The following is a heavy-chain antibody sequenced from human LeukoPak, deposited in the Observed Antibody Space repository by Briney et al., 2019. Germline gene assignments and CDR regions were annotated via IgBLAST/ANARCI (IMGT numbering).Heavy chain of an antibody. D-gene: IGHD3-10*01. CDR3: ARGGALLWFGEF. J-gene: IGHJ4*02. Sequence: GGSLRLSCAVSEFPFTNAWMSWVRQAPGKGLEWVANIKQDGSEKYYVDSVKGRFTISRDNAKNSLYLQMNSLRAEDTAVYYCARGGALLWFGEFWGQGTLVTVSS. V-gene: IGHV3-7*01. CDR1: EFPFTNAW. CDR2: IKQDGSEK.